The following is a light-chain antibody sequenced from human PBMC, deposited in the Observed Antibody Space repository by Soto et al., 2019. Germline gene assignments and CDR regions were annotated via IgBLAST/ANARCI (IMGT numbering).Light chain of an antibody. CDR1: KNDFGAYDF. Sequence: QSVLTQPPSASGSPGQSVTISCTGTKNDFGAYDFVSWYQHHPGKAPRLIIYEVVQRPSGVPDRFSGSKSGNTASLTVSGLQAADEADYFCKSYAGSNTYVFGSGTKLTVL. V-gene: IGLV2-8*01. CDR2: EVV. CDR3: KSYAGSNTYV. J-gene: IGLJ1*01.